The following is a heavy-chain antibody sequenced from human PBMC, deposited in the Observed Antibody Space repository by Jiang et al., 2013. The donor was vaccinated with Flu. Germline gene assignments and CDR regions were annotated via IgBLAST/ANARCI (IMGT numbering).Heavy chain of an antibody. J-gene: IGHJ3*02. CDR2: IYYSGST. V-gene: IGHV4-31*01. Sequence: GSGLVKPSQTLSLTCTVSGGSISSGGYYWSWIRQHPGKGLEWIGYIYYSGSTYYNPSLKSLVTISVDTSKNQFSLKLSSVTAADTAVYYCARGGTRMNGFDIWGQGTMVTVSS. D-gene: IGHD1-7*01. CDR1: GGSISSGGYY. CDR3: ARGGTRMNGFDI.